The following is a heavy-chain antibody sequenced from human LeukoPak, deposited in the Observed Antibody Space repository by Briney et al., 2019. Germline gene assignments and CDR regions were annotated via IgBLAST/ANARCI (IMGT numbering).Heavy chain of an antibody. CDR2: IFPGGSDA. V-gene: IGHV5-51*01. D-gene: IGHD3-10*01. CDR3: ARHGPMMLRENWFDP. CDR1: GYSFSSHY. J-gene: IGHJ5*02. Sequence: GDSLKISCKGSGYSFSSHYIGWVRQMPGKGLEWMGVIFPGGSDARYSPSFQGQVTISADKSLSTAYLQWNSLKASDTAMYYCARHGPMMLRENWFDPWGQGTLVTVSS.